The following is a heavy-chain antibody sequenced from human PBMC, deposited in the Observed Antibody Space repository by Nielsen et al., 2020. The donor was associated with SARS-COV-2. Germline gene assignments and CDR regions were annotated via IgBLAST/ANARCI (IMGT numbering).Heavy chain of an antibody. V-gene: IGHV3-74*01. J-gene: IGHJ4*02. Sequence: GESLKISCAASGFTFSSYWMHWVRQAPGKGLVWVSRINSDGSSTSYADSVKGRFTISRDNAKNTLYLQMNGLRAEDTAVYYCAREGRYSSSWYEVLDFDYWGQGTLVTVSS. CDR1: GFTFSSYW. D-gene: IGHD6-13*01. CDR2: INSDGSST. CDR3: AREGRYSSSWYEVLDFDY.